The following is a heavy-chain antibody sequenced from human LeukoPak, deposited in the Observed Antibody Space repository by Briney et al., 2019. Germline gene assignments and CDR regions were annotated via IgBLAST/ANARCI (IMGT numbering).Heavy chain of an antibody. V-gene: IGHV1-18*01. CDR1: GYTFTSYG. CDR2: ISAYNGNT. J-gene: IGHJ4*02. D-gene: IGHD6-13*01. Sequence: ASVKVSCKASGYTFTSYGISWVRQAPGQGLEWMGWISAYNGNTNYAQKLQGRVTMTRDTSPGTAYMELRSLRSDDTAVYYCAAIAAAGSDWGQGTLVTVSS. CDR3: AAIAAAGSD.